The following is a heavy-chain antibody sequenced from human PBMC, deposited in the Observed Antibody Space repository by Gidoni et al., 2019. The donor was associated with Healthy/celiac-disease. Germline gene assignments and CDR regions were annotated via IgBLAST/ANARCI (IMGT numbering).Heavy chain of an antibody. V-gene: IGHV3-33*01. CDR3: ARDENHYDYVWGSYQTNAFDI. CDR1: GLTLSRAG. Sequence: HVQLVESGGSVVQPGRSLRLSCASAGLTLSRAGIHWVRQAPGKGLERVAVIWYEGSNKDYADSVKGRFTISRDNSKNTLYLQMTSLRAADTAVYYCARDENHYDYVWGSYQTNAFDIWVQGTMVTVSS. D-gene: IGHD3-16*02. CDR2: IWYEGSNK. J-gene: IGHJ3*02.